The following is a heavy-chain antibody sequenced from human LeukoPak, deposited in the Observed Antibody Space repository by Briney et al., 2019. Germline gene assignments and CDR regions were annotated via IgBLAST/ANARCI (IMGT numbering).Heavy chain of an antibody. CDR3: ARVPFIAAAGTYWFDP. CDR1: GYSISSGYY. D-gene: IGHD6-13*01. V-gene: IGHV4-38-2*01. J-gene: IGHJ5*02. CDR2: IYHSGST. Sequence: PSETLSLTCAVSGYSISSGYYWGWIRQPPGKGLERIGSIYHSGSTYYNPSLKSRVTISVDTSKNQFSLKLSSVTAADTAVYYCARVPFIAAAGTYWFDPWGQGTLVTVSS.